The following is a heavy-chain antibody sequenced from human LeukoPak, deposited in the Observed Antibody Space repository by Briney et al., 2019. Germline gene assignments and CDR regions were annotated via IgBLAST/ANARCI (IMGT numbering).Heavy chain of an antibody. CDR3: ARGSLWFGEDY. J-gene: IGHJ4*02. Sequence: SETLSLTCAVYGGSFSGYYWSWIRQPPGKGLEWIGEINHSGSTNYNPSLKSRVTISVDTSKNQFSLKLSSVTAADTAVYYCARGSLWFGEDYWGQGTLVTVSP. CDR1: GGSFSGYY. CDR2: INHSGST. D-gene: IGHD3-10*01. V-gene: IGHV4-34*01.